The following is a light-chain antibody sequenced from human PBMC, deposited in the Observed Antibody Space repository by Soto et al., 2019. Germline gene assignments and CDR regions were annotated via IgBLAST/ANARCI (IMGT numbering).Light chain of an antibody. V-gene: IGLV2-11*01. Sequence: QSALTQPRSVSGSPGQSVTISGTGTSSDVGDYNYVSWYQQHPGKAPKFIIYEVSKRPSGVPDRFSGSKSGNTASLTISGLQAEDEADHYCCSYAGTYTVVFGGGTKLTVL. CDR1: SSDVGDYNY. CDR2: EVS. J-gene: IGLJ2*01. CDR3: CSYAGTYTVV.